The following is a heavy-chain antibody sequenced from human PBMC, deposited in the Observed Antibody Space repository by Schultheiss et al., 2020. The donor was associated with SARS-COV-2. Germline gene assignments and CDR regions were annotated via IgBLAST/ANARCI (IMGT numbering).Heavy chain of an antibody. Sequence: SQTLSLTCTVSGGSISSYYWSWIRQPPGKGLEWIGYIYYSGSTNYNPSLKSRVTISVDTSKNQFSLKLTSVTAADKAVYYCARHLGAARTTDDAFDIWGQGTMVTVSS. CDR3: ARHLGAARTTDDAFDI. J-gene: IGHJ3*02. CDR1: GGSISSYY. V-gene: IGHV4-59*08. D-gene: IGHD6-6*01. CDR2: IYYSGST.